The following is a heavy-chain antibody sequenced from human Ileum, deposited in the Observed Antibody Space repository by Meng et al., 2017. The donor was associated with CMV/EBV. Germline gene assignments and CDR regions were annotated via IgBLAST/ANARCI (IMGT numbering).Heavy chain of an antibody. Sequence: GESLKISCVTSGFSFSASWMSWVRQGPGKGLEWAANINEDGGEKHHVGSVEGRFTISRDNAKNSLYLQMNSLRVEDTALYYCAQYKEDALHIWGQGTTVTVSS. CDR1: GFSFSASW. CDR2: INEDGGEK. J-gene: IGHJ3*02. D-gene: IGHD1-1*01. CDR3: AQYKEDALHI. V-gene: IGHV3-7*01.